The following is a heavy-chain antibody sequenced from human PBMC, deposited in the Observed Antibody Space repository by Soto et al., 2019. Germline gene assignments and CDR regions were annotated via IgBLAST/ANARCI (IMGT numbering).Heavy chain of an antibody. CDR1: GDSISSSSW. CDR3: ARILGATVPGWFDP. V-gene: IGHV4-4*02. D-gene: IGHD1-26*01. Sequence: SETLSLTCAVFGDSISSSSWWSWVRQPPGKGLEWIGEIYHTESTLYNPSLKSRVTISIDKSKNQFSLRLSSVTAADTAVYYCARILGATVPGWFDPWGQGTLVTVS. J-gene: IGHJ5*02. CDR2: IYHTEST.